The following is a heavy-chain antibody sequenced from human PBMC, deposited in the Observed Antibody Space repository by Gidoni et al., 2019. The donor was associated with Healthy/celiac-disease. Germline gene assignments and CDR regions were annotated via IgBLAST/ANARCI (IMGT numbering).Heavy chain of an antibody. CDR2: ISAYNGNT. D-gene: IGHD3-22*01. CDR1: GYTFTSYG. V-gene: IGHV1-18*04. Sequence: QVQLVQSGAEVKKPGASVKVSCKASGYTFTSYGISWVRQAPGQGLEWMGWISAYNGNTNYAQKLQGRVTMTTDTSTSTAYMELRSLRSDDTAVYYCARRRRDYYDSSGYYYDAFDIWGQGTMVTVSS. CDR3: ARRRRDYYDSSGYYYDAFDI. J-gene: IGHJ3*02.